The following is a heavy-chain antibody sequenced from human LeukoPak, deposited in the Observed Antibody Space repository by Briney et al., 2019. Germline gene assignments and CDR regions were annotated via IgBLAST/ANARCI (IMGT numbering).Heavy chain of an antibody. CDR2: INNDGSVT. Sequence: GGSLRLSCSTSGFNFNTYWMHWVRQAPGKGLVWVSRINNDGSVTDYADSVKGRFTISRDNAKNTLYLHMSGLRAEDTAVYYCARVDYYYDSSGYYYEWFDPWGQGTLVTVSS. CDR3: ARVDYYYDSSGYYYEWFDP. J-gene: IGHJ5*02. D-gene: IGHD3-22*01. CDR1: GFNFNTYW. V-gene: IGHV3-74*01.